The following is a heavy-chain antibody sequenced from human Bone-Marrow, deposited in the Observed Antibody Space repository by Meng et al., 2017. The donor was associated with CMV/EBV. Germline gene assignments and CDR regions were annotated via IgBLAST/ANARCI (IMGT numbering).Heavy chain of an antibody. J-gene: IGHJ6*01. CDR2: INPSGGST. V-gene: IGHV1-46*01. CDR3: ARGGYSGYDRPLYGMAV. Sequence: ASVKVSCKASGYTFTSYYMHWVRQAPGQGLEWMGIINPSGGSTSYAQKFQGRVTMTRDTSTSTVYMELSSLRSEDTAVYYCARGGYSGYDRPLYGMAVWGQGPTVTGSS. CDR1: GYTFTSYY. D-gene: IGHD5-12*01.